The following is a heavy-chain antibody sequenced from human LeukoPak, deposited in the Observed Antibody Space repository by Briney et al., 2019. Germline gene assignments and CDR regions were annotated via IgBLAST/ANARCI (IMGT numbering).Heavy chain of an antibody. D-gene: IGHD6-13*01. Sequence: PGGSLRLSCAASGFTFSSYAMHWVRQAPGKGLEWVANIKQDGSEKYYVDSVKGRFTISRDNAKNSLYLQMNSLRAEDTAVYYCAREWYSSSWYYFDYWGQGTLVTVSS. CDR3: AREWYSSSWYYFDY. V-gene: IGHV3-7*01. CDR2: IKQDGSEK. J-gene: IGHJ4*02. CDR1: GFTFSSYA.